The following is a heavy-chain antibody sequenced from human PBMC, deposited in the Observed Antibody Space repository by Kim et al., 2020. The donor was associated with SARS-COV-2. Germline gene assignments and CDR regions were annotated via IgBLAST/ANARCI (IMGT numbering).Heavy chain of an antibody. D-gene: IGHD3-10*01. J-gene: IGHJ4*02. CDR2: MSCNGDSI. V-gene: IGHV3-9*01. CDR3: AKDIGVGRLTAIDY. CDR1: GFTFDDYA. Sequence: GGSLRLSCAVSGFTFDDYAIHWVRQAPGKGLEWVSGMSCNGDSIRYADSAKGRFTISRDNAKNSLYLQMNSLRAEDTALYYCAKDIGVGRLTAIDYSGQGTLVTLSS.